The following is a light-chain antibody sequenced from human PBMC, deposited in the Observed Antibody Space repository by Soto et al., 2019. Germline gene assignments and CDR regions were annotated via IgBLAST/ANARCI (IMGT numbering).Light chain of an antibody. V-gene: IGKV3-15*01. CDR1: QSISGN. CDR3: QQYNNWPRT. J-gene: IGKJ1*01. CDR2: GAS. Sequence: EIVMTQSPATLSVSPGERSTLSCRASQSISGNLAWYQQKPGQAPRLLIYGASTRATGIPARFSGSGSGTEFTLTISSLQSEDFAVYYCQQYNNWPRTFGQGTKVEIK.